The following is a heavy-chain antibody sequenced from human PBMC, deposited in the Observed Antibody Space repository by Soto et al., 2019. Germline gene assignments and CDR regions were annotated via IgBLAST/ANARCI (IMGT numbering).Heavy chain of an antibody. J-gene: IGHJ6*02. CDR1: GGTFSSYA. CDR2: IIPIFGTA. D-gene: IGHD3-10*01. Sequence: GASVKVSCKASGGTFSSYAISWVRQAPGQGLEWMGGIIPIFGTANYAQKFQGRVTITADESTSTAYMGLSSLRSEDTAVYYCASSLAYYYGSGSSGGMDVWGQGTTVTVSS. V-gene: IGHV1-69*13. CDR3: ASSLAYYYGSGSSGGMDV.